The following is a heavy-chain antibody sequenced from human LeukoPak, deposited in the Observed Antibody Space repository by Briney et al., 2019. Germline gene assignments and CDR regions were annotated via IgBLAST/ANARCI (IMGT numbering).Heavy chain of an antibody. CDR3: ARDPRFGELYF. D-gene: IGHD3-10*01. CDR1: GFTFSSYA. J-gene: IGHJ4*02. CDR2: ISYDGSNK. Sequence: PGGSLRLSCAASGFTFSSYAMHWVRQAPGKGLEWVAVISYDGSNKYYADSVKGRFTVSRDNSKNTLYLQMNSLRAEDTAVYYCARDPRFGELYFGGQGTLVTVSS. V-gene: IGHV3-30-3*01.